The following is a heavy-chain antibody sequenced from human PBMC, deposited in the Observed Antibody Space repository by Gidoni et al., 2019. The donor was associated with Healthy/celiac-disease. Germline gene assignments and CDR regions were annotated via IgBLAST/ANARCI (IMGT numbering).Heavy chain of an antibody. Sequence: EVQLVESGGGVVQPGGSLRLSCAACGFTFSSYAMRVVRPAPGTGVGQDPGKRLGGVSASSGSCGSTYYADSVEGRFTISRDNSKNTLYLKMNSLRAEDTAVYYCAKRGIVVVPAAVYNWFDPWGQGTLVTVSS. CDR2: SSGSCGST. CDR3: AKRGIVVVPAAVYNWFDP. D-gene: IGHD2-2*01. V-gene: IGHV3-23*04. CDR1: GFTFSSYA. J-gene: IGHJ5*02.